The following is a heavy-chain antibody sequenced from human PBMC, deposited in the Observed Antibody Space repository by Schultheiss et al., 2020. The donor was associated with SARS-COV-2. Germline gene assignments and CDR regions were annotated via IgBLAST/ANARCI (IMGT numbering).Heavy chain of an antibody. D-gene: IGHD4-17*01. J-gene: IGHJ6*04. CDR3: ARDRLADYGDPNSPGFYYYSYGMDV. V-gene: IGHV3-33*08. Sequence: GGSLRLSCAASGFTFSSYGMHWVRQAPGKGLEWVAVIWYDGSNKYYADSVKGRFTISRDNSKNTLYLQMNSLRAEDTAVYYCARDRLADYGDPNSPGFYYYSYGMDVWGKGTTVPAPS. CDR1: GFTFSSYG. CDR2: IWYDGSNK.